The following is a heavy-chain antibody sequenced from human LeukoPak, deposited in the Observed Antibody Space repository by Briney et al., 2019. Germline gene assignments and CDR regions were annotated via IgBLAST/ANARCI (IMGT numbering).Heavy chain of an antibody. J-gene: IGHJ6*02. CDR1: GGSISSYY. D-gene: IGHD6-13*01. CDR3: ARDLAAAAPFYYYYGMDV. Sequence: SETLSLTCTVSGGSISSYYWSWSGQPPGKGLGWIGYIYYRGSTNYNPSLKSRVTISVDTSKNQFSLKLSSVTAADTAVYYCARDLAAAAPFYYYYGMDVWGQGTTVTVSS. CDR2: IYYRGST. V-gene: IGHV4-59*01.